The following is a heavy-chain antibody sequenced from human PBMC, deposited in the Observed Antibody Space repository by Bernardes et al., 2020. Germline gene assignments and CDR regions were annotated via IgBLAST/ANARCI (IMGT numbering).Heavy chain of an antibody. V-gene: IGHV3-7*04. CDR1: GFTISTYC. Sequence: GGSLRLSCAASGFTISTYCMSWVRQAPGKGLEWVATINQDGSEENYVDFVKGPFTIFRDNAKNSVYLQMISLRAEDTAVYYCAGAYSNSPVADYWGQGTLVTVSS. D-gene: IGHD6-13*01. J-gene: IGHJ4*02. CDR2: INQDGSEE. CDR3: AGAYSNSPVADY.